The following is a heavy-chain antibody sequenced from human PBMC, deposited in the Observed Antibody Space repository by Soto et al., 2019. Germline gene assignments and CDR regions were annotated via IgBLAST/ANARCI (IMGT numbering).Heavy chain of an antibody. CDR3: ASLMTTVVTTFDY. J-gene: IGHJ4*02. V-gene: IGHV3-30-3*01. CDR2: ISYDGSNK. Sequence: QVQLVESGGGVVQPGRSLRLSCAASGFTFSSYAMHWVRQAPGKGLEWVAVISYDGSNKYYVDSVKGRFTISRDNSKNTLYLQMNSLRAEDTAVYYCASLMTTVVTTFDYWGQGTLVTVSS. D-gene: IGHD4-17*01. CDR1: GFTFSSYA.